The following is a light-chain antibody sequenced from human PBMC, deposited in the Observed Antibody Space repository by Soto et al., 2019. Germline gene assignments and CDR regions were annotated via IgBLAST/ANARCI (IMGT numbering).Light chain of an antibody. CDR1: QSVTSTY. Sequence: EIVMAQSPATLSVSPGERATLSCRARQSVTSTYLAWYQQKPGQAPRLLIYGASSRATGIPDRFSGSGSGTDFTLTISRLEPGDFAVYYCQQYGSSPPLSFGGGTKVDIK. V-gene: IGKV3-20*01. CDR2: GAS. J-gene: IGKJ4*01. CDR3: QQYGSSPPLS.